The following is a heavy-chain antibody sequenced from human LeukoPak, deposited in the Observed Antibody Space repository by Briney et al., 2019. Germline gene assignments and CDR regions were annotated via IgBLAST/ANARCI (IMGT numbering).Heavy chain of an antibody. CDR2: INHSGST. Sequence: PSETLSLTCAVYGGSFSGYYWSWIRQPPGKGLEWIGEINHSGSTNYNPSLKSRVTISVDTSKNQFSLKLSSVTAADTAVYYCARSSRGAGKVRYHWFDPWGQGTLVTVSS. V-gene: IGHV4-34*01. CDR3: ARSSRGAGKVRYHWFDP. D-gene: IGHD6-19*01. CDR1: GGSFSGYY. J-gene: IGHJ5*02.